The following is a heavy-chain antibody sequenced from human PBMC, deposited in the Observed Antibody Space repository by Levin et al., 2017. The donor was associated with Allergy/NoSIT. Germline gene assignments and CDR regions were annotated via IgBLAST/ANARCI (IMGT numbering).Heavy chain of an antibody. Sequence: SETLSLTCTVSGGSISTSGLYWTWIRQHPGTGLEWIVYIYYSGDTYYNPSLKSRITISLERSKNQFSMRLTSVTAADPAVYFCALYDSSGYYSNDAFNIWGQGTMVTVSS. D-gene: IGHD3-22*01. CDR2: IYYSGDT. V-gene: IGHV4-31*03. CDR3: ALYDSSGYYSNDAFNI. CDR1: GGSISTSGLY. J-gene: IGHJ3*02.